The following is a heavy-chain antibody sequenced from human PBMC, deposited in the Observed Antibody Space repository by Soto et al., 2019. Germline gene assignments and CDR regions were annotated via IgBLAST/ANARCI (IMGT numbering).Heavy chain of an antibody. D-gene: IGHD2-15*01. CDR2: INANNGGA. V-gene: IGHV1-2*02. Sequence: QVQLVQSGAEVKKPGASVEVSCKASGYTFTDYHIHWVRQAPGQGLEFMGWINANNGGAGSAQQFQGRVTVTRATSINTVYMELSNLRSDDTAVYYCAREGGSETLQPSYNWFDTWGQGTLVTVSS. CDR3: AREGGSETLQPSYNWFDT. CDR1: GYTFTDYH. J-gene: IGHJ5*02.